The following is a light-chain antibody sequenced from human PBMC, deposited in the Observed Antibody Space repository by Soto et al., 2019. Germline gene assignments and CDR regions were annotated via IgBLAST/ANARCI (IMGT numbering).Light chain of an antibody. CDR3: QQYNNWATVT. Sequence: EIVMTQSPATLSVSPGERATLSCRASQSVSSNLAWYQQKPGQAPRLLIYGASTRATGIPARFSGSGSGTEFTLTISSLQSEDFAVYYCQQYNNWATVTFGQGTKVDI. CDR2: GAS. CDR1: QSVSSN. J-gene: IGKJ1*01. V-gene: IGKV3-15*01.